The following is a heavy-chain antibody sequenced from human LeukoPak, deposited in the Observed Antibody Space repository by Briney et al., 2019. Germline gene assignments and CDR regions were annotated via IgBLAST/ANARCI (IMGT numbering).Heavy chain of an antibody. CDR2: ISDSGTSI. Sequence: PGGSLRLSCAASRFTFGSYTMTWVRQAPGRGLEWVSAISDSGTSIYYVDSVKGRFTISRDNSRNTLYLQMNSLRAEDTAVYYCAKVEELNPDRSGYYLPLGSWGQGTLVTVSS. CDR3: AKVEELNPDRSGYYLPLGS. J-gene: IGHJ5*02. V-gene: IGHV3-23*01. D-gene: IGHD3-22*01. CDR1: RFTFGSYT.